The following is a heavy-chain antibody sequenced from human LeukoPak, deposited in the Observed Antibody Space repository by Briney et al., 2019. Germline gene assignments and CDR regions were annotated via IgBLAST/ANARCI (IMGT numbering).Heavy chain of an antibody. CDR2: IYNSGST. V-gene: IGHV4-59*08. CDR1: GGSISSYY. Sequence: SETLSLTCTVSGGSISSYYWAWIRQPPMKGLEWMGYIYNSGSTTYSPSLKSRLTISVDTSKSQFSLKLRSVTAADTAVYYCARQRNYYNGMDVWGQGTTVTVSS. J-gene: IGHJ6*02. CDR3: ARQRNYYNGMDV.